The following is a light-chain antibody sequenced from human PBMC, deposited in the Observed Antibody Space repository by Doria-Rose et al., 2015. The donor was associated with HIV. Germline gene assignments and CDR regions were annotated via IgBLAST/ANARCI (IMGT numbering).Light chain of an antibody. J-gene: IGKJ1*01. CDR1: QTVSTY. CDR3: QQTYSSPPWT. CDR2: AAS. Sequence: DIHVTQSPSSLSASIEDRVTITCRASQTVSTYLNWFQQEPGKAPKLLIYAASRLQSGVPSRFSGSGSGTDFTLTISGLQPGDFATYYCQQTYSSPPWTFGQGTKVEMK. V-gene: IGKV1-39*01.